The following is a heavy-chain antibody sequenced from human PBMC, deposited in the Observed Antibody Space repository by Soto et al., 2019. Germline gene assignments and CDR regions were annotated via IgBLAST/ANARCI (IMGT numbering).Heavy chain of an antibody. J-gene: IGHJ5*02. D-gene: IGHD3-3*01. CDR2: TNPNSGAT. CDR1: GYTFTGYF. V-gene: IGHV1-2*02. Sequence: QVQLVQSGAEVKKPGASVKVSCKASGYTFTGYFIHWVRQAPGQGLEWMGYTNPNSGATKYAKKFQGRVTLTRDTSINTAYMEMTMLRSDDTAVYYCARGGGTILAPLPWGQGTLVTVSS. CDR3: ARGGGTILAPLP.